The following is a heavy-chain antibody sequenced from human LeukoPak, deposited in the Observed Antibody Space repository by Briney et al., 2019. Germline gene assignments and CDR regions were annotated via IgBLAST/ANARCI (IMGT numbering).Heavy chain of an antibody. Sequence: ETLSLTCTVSGGSISSSSYYWGWIRQPPGKGLEWVSAISGSGGSTYYADSVKGRFTISRDNSKNTLYLQMNSLRAEDTAVYYCAKVRSTVVTPVEAIDYWGQGTLVTVSS. CDR3: AKVRSTVVTPVEAIDY. J-gene: IGHJ4*02. V-gene: IGHV3-23*01. D-gene: IGHD4-23*01. CDR1: GGSISSSSYY. CDR2: ISGSGGST.